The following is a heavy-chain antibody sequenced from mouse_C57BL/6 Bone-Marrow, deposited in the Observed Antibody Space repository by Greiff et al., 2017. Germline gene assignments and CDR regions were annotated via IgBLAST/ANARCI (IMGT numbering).Heavy chain of an antibody. J-gene: IGHJ4*01. CDR2: IYPRSGNT. Sequence: QVQLQQSGAELARPGASVKLSCKASGYTFTSYGISWVKQRTGQGLEWIGEIYPRSGNTYYNEKFKGKATLTADKSSSTAYMELRSLTSEDSAVDFCARSWILGAMDYWGQGTSVTVSS. CDR3: ARSWILGAMDY. V-gene: IGHV1-81*01. CDR1: GYTFTSYG. D-gene: IGHD2-3*01.